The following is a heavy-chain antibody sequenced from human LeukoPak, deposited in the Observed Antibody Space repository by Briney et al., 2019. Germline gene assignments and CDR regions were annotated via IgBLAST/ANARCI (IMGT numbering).Heavy chain of an antibody. CDR1: GGSISSYY. J-gene: IGHJ6*02. CDR2: IYYSGST. CDR3: ATRSYYDTSGVYGMDV. D-gene: IGHD3-22*01. V-gene: IGHV4-59*08. Sequence: PSETLPLTCTVSGGSISSYYWSWIRQPPGKGLEWIGYIYYSGSTNYNPSLKSRVSMSVDMSKNQFSLKLSSVTAADTAVYYCATRSYYDTSGVYGMDVWGQGTTVTVSS.